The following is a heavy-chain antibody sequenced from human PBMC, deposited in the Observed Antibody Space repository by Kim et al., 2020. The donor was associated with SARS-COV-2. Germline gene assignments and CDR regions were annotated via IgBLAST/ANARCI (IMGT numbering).Heavy chain of an antibody. V-gene: IGHV4-31*03. Sequence: SETLSLTCTVSGGSISSGGYYWSWIRQHPGKGLEWIGYIYYSGSTYYNPSLKSRVTISVDTSKNQFSLKLSSVTAADTAVYYCARSRGDRITMIVVVTVDAFDIWGQGTMFTVSS. CDR3: ARSRGDRITMIVVVTVDAFDI. CDR1: GGSISSGGYY. J-gene: IGHJ3*02. D-gene: IGHD3-22*01. CDR2: IYYSGST.